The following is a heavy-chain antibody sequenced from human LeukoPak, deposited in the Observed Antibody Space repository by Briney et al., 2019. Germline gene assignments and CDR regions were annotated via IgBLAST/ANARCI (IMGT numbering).Heavy chain of an antibody. Sequence: PSETLSLTCTVSGGSISSYYWSWIRQPPGKGLEWIGYICHSASTNYNPSLKSRVTISVDTSKNQFSLKLSSVTAADTAVYYCARGQRLFDYWGQGTLVTVSS. D-gene: IGHD2-2*01. V-gene: IGHV4-59*01. CDR3: ARGQRLFDY. J-gene: IGHJ4*02. CDR1: GGSISSYY. CDR2: ICHSAST.